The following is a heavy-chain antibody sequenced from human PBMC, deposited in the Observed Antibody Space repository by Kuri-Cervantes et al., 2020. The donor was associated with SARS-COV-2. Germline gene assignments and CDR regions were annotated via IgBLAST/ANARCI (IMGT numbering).Heavy chain of an antibody. V-gene: IGHV3-33*08. CDR3: ATEAGTSSHNDY. J-gene: IGHJ4*02. CDR2: IWYDGSNK. Sequence: LSLTCAASGFTFSSYEMNWVRQAPGKGLEWVAVIWYDGSNKYYADSVKGRFTISRDNSKNTLYLQMNSLRAEDTAVYYCATEAGTSSHNDYWGQGTLVTVSS. D-gene: IGHD6-19*01. CDR1: GFTFSSYE.